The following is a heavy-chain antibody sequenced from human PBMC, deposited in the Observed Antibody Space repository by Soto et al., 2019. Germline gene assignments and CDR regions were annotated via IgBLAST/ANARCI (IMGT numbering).Heavy chain of an antibody. CDR2: IDPRDSYT. CDR3: ARSYCLPNRCYNGYFDY. D-gene: IGHD2-21*01. CDR1: GYSFTNNW. Sequence: PGESLKISCKGSGYSFTNNWISWVRQMPGKGLEWMGRIDPRDSYTNYSPSFQGHVTISVDKSDNTSYLQWNSLKASDSAMYFCARSYCLPNRCYNGYFDYWGRGTLVTVS. J-gene: IGHJ4*01. V-gene: IGHV5-10-1*01.